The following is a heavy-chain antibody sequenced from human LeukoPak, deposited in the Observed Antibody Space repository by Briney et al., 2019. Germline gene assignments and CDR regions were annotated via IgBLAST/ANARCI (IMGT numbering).Heavy chain of an antibody. CDR2: IYHSGST. Sequence: PSETLSLTCTVSGYSISSGYYWAWIRQPPGKGLEWIGSIYHSGSTYYNPSLKSRVTISVGTSKNQFSLKLSSVTAADTAVYYCARRNYYYYMDVWGKGTTVTVSS. V-gene: IGHV4-38-2*02. J-gene: IGHJ6*03. CDR3: ARRNYYYYMDV. CDR1: GYSISSGYY.